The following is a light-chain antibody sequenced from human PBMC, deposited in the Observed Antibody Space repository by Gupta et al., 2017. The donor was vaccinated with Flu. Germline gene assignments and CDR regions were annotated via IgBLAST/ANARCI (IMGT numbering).Light chain of an antibody. V-gene: IGKV2-30*02. CDR3: MQGTHWPT. Sequence: DVVMTQSPLSLPVTLGQPASISCRSSQSLVHSNGNTYLTWFQQRPGQSPRRLIYRVSNRDSGVPDRFSGSGSGTDFTLKISRVGAEDVGIYYCMQGTHWPTFGQGTKVEIK. CDR2: RVS. CDR1: QSLVHSNGNTY. J-gene: IGKJ1*01.